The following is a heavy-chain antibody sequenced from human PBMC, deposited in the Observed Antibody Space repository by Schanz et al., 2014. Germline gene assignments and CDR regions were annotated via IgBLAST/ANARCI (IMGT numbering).Heavy chain of an antibody. CDR2: IYHNGDT. J-gene: IGHJ4*02. V-gene: IGHV4-4*02. CDR3: VRGVGAREQRIFDY. D-gene: IGHD1-26*01. CDR1: GGSIISSTW. Sequence: QVLLQESGPGVVKPSGTLSLTCAVSGGSIISSTWWGWVRQPPGKGLEWIGEIYHNGDTSFNPSRKSRATMSVDKSKKEFSLRLTSLTAADTALYYCVRGVGAREQRIFDYWGKGTLVTVSS.